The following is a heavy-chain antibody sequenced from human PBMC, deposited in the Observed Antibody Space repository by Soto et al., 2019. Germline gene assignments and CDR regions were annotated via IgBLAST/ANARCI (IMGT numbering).Heavy chain of an antibody. V-gene: IGHV4-30-2*01. D-gene: IGHD6-13*01. CDR1: GGSISSGGYS. Sequence: QLQLQESGSGLVKPSQTLSLTCAVSGGSISSGGYSWSWIRQPPGKGLEWIGYIYHSGSTYYNPSLKSRVIISVDRSKNQFSLKLSSVTAADTAVYYCARWGGGSSWGKNWFDPWGQGTLVTVSS. CDR2: IYHSGST. J-gene: IGHJ5*02. CDR3: ARWGGGSSWGKNWFDP.